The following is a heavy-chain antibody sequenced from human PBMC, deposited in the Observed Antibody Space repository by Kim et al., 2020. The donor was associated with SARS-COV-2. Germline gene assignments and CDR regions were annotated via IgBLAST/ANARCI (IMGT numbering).Heavy chain of an antibody. CDR3: AKDKRLRLRLGELSSFDY. CDR1: GFTFSSYG. J-gene: IGHJ4*02. D-gene: IGHD3-16*02. CDR2: ISYDGSNK. V-gene: IGHV3-30*18. Sequence: GGSLRLSCAASGFTFSSYGMHWVRQAPGKGLEWVAVISYDGSNKYYADSVKGRFTISRDNSKNTLYLQMNSLRAEDTAVYYCAKDKRLRLRLGELSSFDYWGQGTLVTVSS.